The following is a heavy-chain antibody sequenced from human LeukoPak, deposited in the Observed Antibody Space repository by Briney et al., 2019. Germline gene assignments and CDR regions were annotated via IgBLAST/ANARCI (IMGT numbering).Heavy chain of an antibody. CDR1: GFTFSSYA. D-gene: IGHD2-21*02. Sequence: GGSLRLSCAASGFTFSSYAMHWVRQAPGKGLEWVAHINPDGRDTYYVDSVKGRFTISRDNAQNSMYLQMNSLRVEDTAVYYCTSWGDTTAEYFQRWGQGTLVTVSS. J-gene: IGHJ1*01. CDR2: INPDGRDT. CDR3: TSWGDTTAEYFQR. V-gene: IGHV3-7*01.